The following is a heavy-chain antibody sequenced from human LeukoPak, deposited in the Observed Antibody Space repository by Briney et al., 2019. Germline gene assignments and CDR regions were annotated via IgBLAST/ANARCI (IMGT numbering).Heavy chain of an antibody. CDR2: INPNSGGT. J-gene: IGHJ4*02. Sequence: ASVKVSCKASGYTFTGYYMHWVRQAPGQGLEWMGRINPNSGGTNYAQKLQGRVTMTRDTSISTAYMELSRLRSDDTAVYYCARSIPPYYDILTGYGPLYWGQGTLVTVSS. CDR3: ARSIPPYYDILTGYGPLY. CDR1: GYTFTGYY. D-gene: IGHD3-9*01. V-gene: IGHV1-2*06.